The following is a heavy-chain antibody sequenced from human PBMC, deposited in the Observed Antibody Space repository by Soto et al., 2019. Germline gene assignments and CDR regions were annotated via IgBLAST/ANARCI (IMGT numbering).Heavy chain of an antibody. V-gene: IGHV2-5*02. J-gene: IGHJ4*02. Sequence: QITLKESGPTLVRPAQTLTLTCDFSGFSLSTYDMGVAWIRQRPGKALEWLALIYWDDDKRYSPSLKDRLAISKDTSSNQVVLTITNMDPGDTATYFCAHAGDYDLLTFDHWGPGTLVTVSS. CDR1: GFSLSTYDMG. D-gene: IGHD4-17*01. CDR3: AHAGDYDLLTFDH. CDR2: IYWDDDK.